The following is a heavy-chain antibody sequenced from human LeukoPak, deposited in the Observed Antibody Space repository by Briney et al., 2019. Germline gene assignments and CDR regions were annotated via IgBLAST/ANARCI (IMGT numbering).Heavy chain of an antibody. Sequence: ASVKVSCKASGYTFTSYGISWVRQAPGQGLEWMGWISAYNGNTNYAQKLQGRVTMTTDTSTSTAYMELRGLRSDDTAVYYCARAAPSIVGATASDYWGQGTLVTVSS. D-gene: IGHD1-26*01. CDR1: GYTFTSYG. J-gene: IGHJ4*02. CDR2: ISAYNGNT. V-gene: IGHV1-18*01. CDR3: ARAAPSIVGATASDY.